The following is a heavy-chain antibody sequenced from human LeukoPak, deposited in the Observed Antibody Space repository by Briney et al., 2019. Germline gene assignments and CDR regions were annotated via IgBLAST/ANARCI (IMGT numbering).Heavy chain of an antibody. D-gene: IGHD3-22*01. CDR1: GYTLTELS. J-gene: IGHJ4*02. Sequence: ASVKVSCKVSGYTLTELSMHWVRQAPGKGLEWMGGFDPEDGETIYAQKFQGRVTMTEDTSTDTAYMELSRLRSDDTAVYYCARTPRTYYYDSSGYFHWDYWGQGTLVTVSS. V-gene: IGHV1-24*01. CDR3: ARTPRTYYYDSSGYFHWDY. CDR2: FDPEDGET.